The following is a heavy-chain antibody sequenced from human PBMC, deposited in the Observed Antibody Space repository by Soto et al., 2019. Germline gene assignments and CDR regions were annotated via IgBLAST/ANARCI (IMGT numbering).Heavy chain of an antibody. V-gene: IGHV4-59*08. CDR2: IYYSGST. J-gene: IGHJ6*02. CDR1: GGSISSYY. Sequence: SETLSLTCTVSGGSISSYYWSWIRQPPGKGLEWIGYIYYSGSTNYNPSLKSRVTISVDTSKNQFSLKLSSVTAADTAVYYCARLCPCGGNSISNYGMDVWGQGTTVTAP. CDR3: ARLCPCGGNSISNYGMDV. D-gene: IGHD2-21*02.